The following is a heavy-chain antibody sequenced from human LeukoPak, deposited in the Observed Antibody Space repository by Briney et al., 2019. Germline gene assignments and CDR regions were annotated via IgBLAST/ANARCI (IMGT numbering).Heavy chain of an antibody. CDR3: AREKRGSKTGGGDY. D-gene: IGHD3-16*01. V-gene: IGHV4-39*02. CDR2: IYYSGST. Sequence: SSETLSLTCTVSGGSISSSSYYWGWIRQPPGKGLEWIGSIYYSGSTYYNPSLKSRVTISVDTSKNQFSLKLSSVTAADTAVYYCAREKRGSKTGGGDYWGQGTLVTVSS. J-gene: IGHJ4*02. CDR1: GGSISSSSYY.